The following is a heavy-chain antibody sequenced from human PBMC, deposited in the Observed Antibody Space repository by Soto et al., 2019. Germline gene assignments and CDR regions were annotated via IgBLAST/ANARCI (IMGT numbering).Heavy chain of an antibody. D-gene: IGHD1-26*01. J-gene: IGHJ6*02. CDR3: ARAVGATITRYYYYGMDV. CDR1: GGSISSYY. Sequence: SSETLCLTCTVSGGSISSYYWSWIRQPPGKGLEWIGYIYYSGSTNYNPSLKSRVTISVDTSKNQFSLKLSSVTAADTAVYYCARAVGATITRYYYYGMDVWGQGTTVIVSS. V-gene: IGHV4-59*01. CDR2: IYYSGST.